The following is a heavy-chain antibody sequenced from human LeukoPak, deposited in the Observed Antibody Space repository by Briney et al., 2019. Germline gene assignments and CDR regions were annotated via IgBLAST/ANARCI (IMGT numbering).Heavy chain of an antibody. CDR1: GFSFSSYE. V-gene: IGHV3-48*03. J-gene: IGHJ4*02. D-gene: IGHD5-18*01. CDR2: ISRGGDEI. Sequence: PGGSLRVSCAASGFSFSSYEMSWVRQAPGKGLQWMSYISRGGDEIYSGDSVKGRFTVSRDNAKNSLYLQMNSLRAEDTAVYYCVRDRPDRGYSYGRDFDYWGQGTLVTVSS. CDR3: VRDRPDRGYSYGRDFDY.